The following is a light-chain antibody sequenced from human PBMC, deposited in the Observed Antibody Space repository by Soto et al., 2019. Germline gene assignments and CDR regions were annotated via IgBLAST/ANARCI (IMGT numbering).Light chain of an antibody. J-gene: IGKJ1*01. CDR3: QQYYRWRT. CDR2: GAS. Sequence: EIVMTQSPATLSVSPGERATLSCRASQSISSSLAWYQHKPGQAPRLLIYGASTRATGISARFSGSGSGTEFTLTISKLQSEDFAVYYCQQYYRWRTFGQGTKVEF. V-gene: IGKV3-15*01. CDR1: QSISSS.